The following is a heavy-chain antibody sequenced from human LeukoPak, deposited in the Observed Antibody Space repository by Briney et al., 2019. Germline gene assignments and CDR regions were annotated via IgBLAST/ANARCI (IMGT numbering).Heavy chain of an antibody. Sequence: PSETLSLTCTVSGDSDDSIKSSSYYWAWIRLPPGKGLEWVGSIYYDGSTYYNPSIRGRVTISVNTSKSQSSVKLNSVTAADTAMYYCGRRGHLHRPFWGQGTLVTVSS. D-gene: IGHD3/OR15-3a*01. CDR1: GDSDDSIKSSSYY. CDR2: IYYDGST. J-gene: IGHJ4*02. V-gene: IGHV4-39*01. CDR3: GRRGHLHRPF.